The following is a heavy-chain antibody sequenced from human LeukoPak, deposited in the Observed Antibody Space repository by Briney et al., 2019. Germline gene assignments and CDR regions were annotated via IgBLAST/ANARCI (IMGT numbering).Heavy chain of an antibody. CDR1: GDSIRRSNDY. CDR3: ARTDDTTGGFPDY. V-gene: IGHV4-39*07. Sequence: SDTLSLTCTVSGDSIRRSNDYWGWIRQSPGKGLEWLGSIYYSGNTYYNPSLESRLTISVDTYNNQFSLKLTSVTAADTAVYYCARTDDTTGGFPDYWAQGTLVTVSS. D-gene: IGHD2-8*02. J-gene: IGHJ4*02. CDR2: IYYSGNT.